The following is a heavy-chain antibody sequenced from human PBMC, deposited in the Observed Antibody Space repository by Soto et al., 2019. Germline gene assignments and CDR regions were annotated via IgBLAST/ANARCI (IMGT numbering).Heavy chain of an antibody. CDR3: ARDKYCTSTSCPINWFDP. CDR1: GFSFSSYA. J-gene: IGHJ5*02. Sequence: QVQLVESGGGVVQPGRSLRLSCAASGFSFSSYAIHWVRQAPGKGLEWVALISYDGAKKYYADSVKGRFTISRDNSMDTLYLQMNSLRAEDTAVYYCARDKYCTSTSCPINWFDPWGRGTLVTVSS. V-gene: IGHV3-30-3*01. CDR2: ISYDGAKK. D-gene: IGHD2-2*01.